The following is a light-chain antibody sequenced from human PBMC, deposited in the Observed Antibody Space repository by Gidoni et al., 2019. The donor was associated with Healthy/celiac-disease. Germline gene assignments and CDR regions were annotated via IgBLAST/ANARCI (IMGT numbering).Light chain of an antibody. CDR1: SSNIGNNY. J-gene: IGLJ1*01. CDR3: GTWNSSLSSGV. Sequence: QSVLTQPPSVSAAPGQKVTISCSGSSSNIGNNYVSWDQQLPGTAPKLLIYDNNTRPSGIPDRFSGSKSGTSATLGITGLQTGDEADYYCGTWNSSLSSGVFGTGTKVTVL. V-gene: IGLV1-51*01. CDR2: DNN.